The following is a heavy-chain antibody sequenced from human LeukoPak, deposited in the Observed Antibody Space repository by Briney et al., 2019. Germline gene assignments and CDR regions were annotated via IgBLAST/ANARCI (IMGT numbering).Heavy chain of an antibody. CDR3: ARARGGSRNSCDI. Sequence: PRGSLRLSCAASGFTLNNYWMHWVRQAPGEGLVWVSRIKTDGIATAYGDSVKGRFTISRDSAKNTLYLQMNSLRAEDTAVYYCARARGGSRNSCDIWGQGTMVTVSS. V-gene: IGHV3-74*01. J-gene: IGHJ3*02. CDR1: GFTLNNYW. D-gene: IGHD2/OR15-2a*01. CDR2: IKTDGIAT.